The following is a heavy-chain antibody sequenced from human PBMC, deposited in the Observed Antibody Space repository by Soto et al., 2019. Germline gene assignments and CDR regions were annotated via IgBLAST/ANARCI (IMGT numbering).Heavy chain of an antibody. V-gene: IGHV2-70*04. J-gene: IGHJ4*02. CDR1: GFSLRTTGMR. CDR2: IDWDDDK. Sequence: SGPTLVNPTQTLTLSCTFSGFSLRTTGMRVSWIRQPPGKALEWLARIDWDDDKFYSTSLKTRLTISKDTSENQVVLTMTNMDPVDTATYYCARTAGYYRGRHFDFWGQGTLVTVSS. CDR3: ARTAGYYRGRHFDF. D-gene: IGHD3-10*01.